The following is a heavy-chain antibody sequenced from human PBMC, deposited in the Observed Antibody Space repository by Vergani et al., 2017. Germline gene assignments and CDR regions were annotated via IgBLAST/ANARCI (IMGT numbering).Heavy chain of an antibody. J-gene: IGHJ4*02. CDR3: ASAWDTEDSSSWFDY. D-gene: IGHD6-13*01. CDR1: GYTFTSYG. V-gene: IGHV1-18*01. Sequence: QVQLVQSGAEVKKPGASVKVSCKASGYTFTSYGISWVRQAPGQGLERMGWISAYNGNTNYAQKLQGRVTMTTDTSTSTAYMELRSLRSDDTAVYYCASAWDTEDSSSWFDYWGQGTLVTVSS. CDR2: ISAYNGNT.